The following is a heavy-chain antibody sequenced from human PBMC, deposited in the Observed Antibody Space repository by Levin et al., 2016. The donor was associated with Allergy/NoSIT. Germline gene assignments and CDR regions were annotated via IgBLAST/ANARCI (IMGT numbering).Heavy chain of an antibody. D-gene: IGHD6-13*01. CDR3: ARSGWASSWYSTGYYGMDV. Sequence: VRQAPGKGLEWVAVISYDGSNKYYADSVKGRFTISRDNSKNTLYLQMNSLRAEDTAVYYCARSGWASSWYSTGYYGMDVWGQGTTVTVSS. J-gene: IGHJ6*02. CDR2: ISYDGSNK. V-gene: IGHV3-33*05.